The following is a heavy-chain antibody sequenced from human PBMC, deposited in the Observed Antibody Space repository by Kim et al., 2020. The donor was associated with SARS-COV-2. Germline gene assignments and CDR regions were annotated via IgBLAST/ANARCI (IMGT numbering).Heavy chain of an antibody. D-gene: IGHD3-10*01. V-gene: IGHV3-33*06. J-gene: IGHJ6*02. CDR1: GFTFSSYG. CDR3: AKGTYGWDLSSMDV. Sequence: GGSLRLSCAASGFTFSSYGMHWVRQAPGKGLVWVAVIWYDGSNKYYADSVKGRFTISRDNSKNTLYLQMNSLRAEDTAVYYCAKGTYGWDLSSMDVWGQGTTVTVSS. CDR2: IWYDGSNK.